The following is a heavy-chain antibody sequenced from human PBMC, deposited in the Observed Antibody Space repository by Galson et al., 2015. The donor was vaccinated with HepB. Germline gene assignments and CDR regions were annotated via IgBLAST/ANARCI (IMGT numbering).Heavy chain of an antibody. Sequence: VKVSCKASGYTFTSYAMHWVRQAPGQRLEWMGWINAGNGNTKYSQEFQGRVTITRDTSASTAYMELSSLRSEDTAVYYCARTCGGDCYPNWFDPWGQGTLVTVSS. CDR3: ARTCGGDCYPNWFDP. CDR1: GYTFTSYA. CDR2: INAGNGNT. D-gene: IGHD2-21*02. V-gene: IGHV1-3*01. J-gene: IGHJ5*02.